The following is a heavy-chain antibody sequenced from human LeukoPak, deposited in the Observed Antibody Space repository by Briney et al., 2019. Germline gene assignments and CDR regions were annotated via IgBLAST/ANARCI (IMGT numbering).Heavy chain of an antibody. CDR2: ISSSGSTI. CDR3: ARGTTAAGLIDY. D-gene: IGHD6-13*01. Sequence: GGSLRLSCAASGFTFSSYEMNWVRQAPGKGLEWVSYISSSGSTIYYADSVKGRFTISRDNAKNSLYLQMNSLRAEDTAVYYCARGTTAAGLIDYWGQGTLVTVSS. J-gene: IGHJ4*02. CDR1: GFTFSSYE. V-gene: IGHV3-48*03.